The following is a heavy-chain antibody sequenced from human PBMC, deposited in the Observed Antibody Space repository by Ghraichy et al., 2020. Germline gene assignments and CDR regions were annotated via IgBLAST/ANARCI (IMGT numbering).Heavy chain of an antibody. CDR1: GFTFSSYS. CDR2: ISYDGSNK. J-gene: IGHJ4*02. V-gene: IGHV3-30*18. CDR3: AKPYYYDSSGYYYVDY. D-gene: IGHD3-22*01. Sequence: GGSLRLSCAASGFTFSSYSMPWVRQAPGKGLEWVAVISYDGSNKYYADSVKGRFTISRDNSKNTLYLQMNSLRAEDTAVYYCAKPYYYDSSGYYYVDYWGQGTLVTVSS.